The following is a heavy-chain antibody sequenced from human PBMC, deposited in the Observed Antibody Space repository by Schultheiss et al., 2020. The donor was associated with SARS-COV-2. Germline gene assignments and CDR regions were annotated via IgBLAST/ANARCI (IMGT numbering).Heavy chain of an antibody. J-gene: IGHJ6*02. D-gene: IGHD2-15*01. V-gene: IGHV3-23*01. CDR3: ARDAPQGLLSLPYYYYGMDV. CDR1: GFTFSSYA. Sequence: GGSLRLSCAASGFTFSSYAMSWVRQAPGKGLEWVSAISGSGGSTYYADSVKGRFTISRDNSKNTLYLQMNSLRAEDTAVYYCARDAPQGLLSLPYYYYGMDVWGQGTTVTVSS. CDR2: ISGSGGST.